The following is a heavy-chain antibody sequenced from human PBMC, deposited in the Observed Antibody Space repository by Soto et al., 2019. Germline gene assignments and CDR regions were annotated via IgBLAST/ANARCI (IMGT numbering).Heavy chain of an antibody. J-gene: IGHJ6*02. CDR3: AKGAGDRLSLGMDV. V-gene: IGHV3-30*18. D-gene: IGHD1-26*01. CDR1: GFSISDYG. CDR2: ISYDGSNT. Sequence: LRLSCAASGFSISDYGMEWVRRAPGKGLEWVALISYDGSNTYYADSVKGRFTISRDNSKDTLFLQMTGLRREDTAVYYCAKGAGDRLSLGMDVWGQGTTVTVSS.